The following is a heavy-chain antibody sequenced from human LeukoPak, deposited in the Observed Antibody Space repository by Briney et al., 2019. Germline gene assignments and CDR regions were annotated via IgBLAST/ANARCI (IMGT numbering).Heavy chain of an antibody. CDR2: ISYAGSNE. CDR3: ARDAYSGSYSDYYYYYMDV. D-gene: IGHD1-26*01. J-gene: IGHJ6*03. CDR1: GFTFRNYA. V-gene: IGHV3-30*04. Sequence: GGSLRLSCAPSGFTFRNYAMHWGCHAPGKGREWVAVISYAGSNEHYDDSVKGRFTICRDKAKKSLYLQMMSLRAAGTAVYYFARDAYSGSYSDYYYYYMDVWGKGTTVTVSS.